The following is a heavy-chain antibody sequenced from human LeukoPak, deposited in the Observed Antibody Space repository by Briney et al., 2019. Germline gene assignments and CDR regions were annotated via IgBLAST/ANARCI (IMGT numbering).Heavy chain of an antibody. V-gene: IGHV4-61*02. J-gene: IGHJ4*02. D-gene: IGHD2-2*01. CDR1: GGSISSGSYY. Sequence: SQTLSLTCTVSGGSISSGSYYWSWIRQPAGKGLEWIGRIYTSGSTNYNPSLKSRVTISVDTSKNQFSLKLGSVTAADTAVYYCARGVVPAAPFSYWGQGTLSPSPQ. CDR3: ARGVVPAAPFSY. CDR2: IYTSGST.